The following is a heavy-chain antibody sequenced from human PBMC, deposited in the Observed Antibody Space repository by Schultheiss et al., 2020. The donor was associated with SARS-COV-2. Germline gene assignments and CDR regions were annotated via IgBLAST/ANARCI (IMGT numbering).Heavy chain of an antibody. Sequence: GESLKISCAASGFTSSSYEMNWVRPAPGKGLEWVSYSSSSGSTIYYADSVKGRFNISRDNAKNSLYLQMNSLRAEDTAVYYCARVHLHYDFWSRDDAFDIWGQATMVTVS. CDR3: ARVHLHYDFWSRDDAFDI. J-gene: IGHJ3*02. CDR1: GFTSSSYE. D-gene: IGHD3-3*01. V-gene: IGHV3-48*03. CDR2: SSSSGSTI.